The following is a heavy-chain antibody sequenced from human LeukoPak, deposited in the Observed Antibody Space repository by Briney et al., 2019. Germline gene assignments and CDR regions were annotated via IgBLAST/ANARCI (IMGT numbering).Heavy chain of an antibody. D-gene: IGHD6-19*01. CDR2: ISAYNGNT. V-gene: IGHV1-18*01. Sequence: YTXXXXGISWVRQAPGQGREWMGWISAYNGNTNYAQKLQGRDTMTTDTSTSTAYMELRSLRSDDTAVYYCARDMSGWPFDYWGQGTLVTVSS. CDR3: ARDMSGWPFDY. J-gene: IGHJ4*02. CDR1: YTXXXXG.